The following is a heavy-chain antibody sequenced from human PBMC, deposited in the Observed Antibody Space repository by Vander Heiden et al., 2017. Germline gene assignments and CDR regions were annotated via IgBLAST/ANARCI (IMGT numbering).Heavy chain of an antibody. Sequence: EVQLVESGGGLVQPGGSLRLSCAASGLPFSSYWMHWVRQAPGKGLVWVSRINSDGSSTSYADSGKGRFTISRDNAKNTLYLQMNSLSAEETAVYYCGRDRSSYERLSLFDYWGQGTMVTVSS. CDR3: GRDRSSYERLSLFDY. V-gene: IGHV3-74*01. D-gene: IGHD5-18*01. J-gene: IGHJ4*02. CDR2: INSDGSST. CDR1: GLPFSSYW.